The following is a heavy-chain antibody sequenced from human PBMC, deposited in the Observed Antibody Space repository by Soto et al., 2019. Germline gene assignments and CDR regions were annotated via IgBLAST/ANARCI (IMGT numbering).Heavy chain of an antibody. D-gene: IGHD5-12*01. Sequence: QVQLVQSGAEVKKPGSSVKVSCKASGGTFSSYTISWVRQAPGQGLEWMGRIIPILGIANYAQKFQGRVTITADKSTSTAYMELSSLRSEDTAVYYCARAGYSGYDPVDYWGQGTLVTVSS. CDR1: GGTFSSYT. CDR2: IIPILGIA. V-gene: IGHV1-69*02. CDR3: ARAGYSGYDPVDY. J-gene: IGHJ4*02.